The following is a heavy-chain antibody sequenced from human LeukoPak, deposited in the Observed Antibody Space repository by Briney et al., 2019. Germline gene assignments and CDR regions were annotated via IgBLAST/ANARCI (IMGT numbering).Heavy chain of an antibody. D-gene: IGHD3-10*01. CDR2: INPNSGGT. CDR1: GYTFTGYY. CDR3: ARDLDGSGSYVSGY. J-gene: IGHJ4*02. V-gene: IGHV1-2*02. Sequence: GASVKVSCKASGYTFTGYYMHWVRQAPGQGLEWMGWINPNSGGTNYAQKFQGGVTMTRDTSISTAYMELSRLRSDDTAVYYCARDLDGSGSYVSGYWGQGTLVTVSS.